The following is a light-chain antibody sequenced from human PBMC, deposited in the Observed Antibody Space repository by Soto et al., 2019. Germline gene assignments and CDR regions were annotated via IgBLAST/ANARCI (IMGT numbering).Light chain of an antibody. CDR1: QSLLYSNGYNY. Sequence: DIVMTQSRLSRPVTPGEPAAISCRSRQSLLYSNGYNYLDWYLQKPGQSPQLLIYLGSNRASGVPDRFSGSGSGTDFTLKISRVEAEDVGVYYCQQYNNWPITFGQGTRLEI. V-gene: IGKV2-28*01. J-gene: IGKJ5*01. CDR2: LGS. CDR3: QQYNNWPIT.